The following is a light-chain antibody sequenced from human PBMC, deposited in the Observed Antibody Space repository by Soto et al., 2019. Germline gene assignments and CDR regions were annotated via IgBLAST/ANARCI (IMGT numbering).Light chain of an antibody. CDR3: QQYGSSPT. CDR2: GAS. CDR1: QSVSSSY. J-gene: IGKJ3*01. Sequence: MEFSLSPGTLTLSPGERATLSCMASQSVSSSYLAWYQQKPGQAPRLLIYGASSRATGIPDRFSGSGSGTDFTLTISRLEPEDFAVYYCQQYGSSPTFGPGTKVDI. V-gene: IGKV3-20*01.